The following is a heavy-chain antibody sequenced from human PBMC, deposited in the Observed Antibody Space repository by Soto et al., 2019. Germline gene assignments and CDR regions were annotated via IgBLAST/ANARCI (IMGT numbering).Heavy chain of an antibody. CDR3: ARHISNFRYYYYAMEV. D-gene: IGHD4-4*01. CDR1: GYTFTDYW. V-gene: IGHV5-51*01. CDR2: IYPGDSDT. J-gene: IGHJ6*02. Sequence: PGASVKISCXRSGYTFTDYWIGCVRQLPGKGLEWMGIIYPGDSDTRYSPSFQGHVTITVDKSTSTAYLQWNTLKASDTAMYYRARHISNFRYYYYAMEVWRQGTTFTVSS.